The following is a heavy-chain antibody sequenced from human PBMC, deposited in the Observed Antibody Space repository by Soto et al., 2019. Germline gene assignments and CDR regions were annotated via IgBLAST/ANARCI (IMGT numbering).Heavy chain of an antibody. CDR2: IIPILGIA. CDR3: ARSTDGYCSGGSCPTTFDY. D-gene: IGHD2-15*01. CDR1: GSTFSRYT. V-gene: IGHV1-69*02. J-gene: IGHJ4*02. Sequence: KVTCKASGSTFSRYTISWVRQTPGQGLEWMRRIIPILGIANYAQKFQGRVTITADKSTSTAYMELSSLRSEDTAVYYCARSTDGYCSGGSCPTTFDYWGQGTLVTVSS.